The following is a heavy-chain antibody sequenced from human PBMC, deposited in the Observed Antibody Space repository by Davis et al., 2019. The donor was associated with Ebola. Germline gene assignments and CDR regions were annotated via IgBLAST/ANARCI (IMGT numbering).Heavy chain of an antibody. CDR3: ARDLWLGAPDYLDS. Sequence: PGGSLRLSCVVSEFAFKNYPFHWVRQAPGKGLEWVAVISYAGGLQLYRESVKGRFTISRDDSKSTLYLQMNSLRTEDTAMYYCARDLWLGAPDYLDSWGQGTLVTVSS. V-gene: IGHV3-30-3*01. J-gene: IGHJ4*02. CDR2: ISYAGGLQ. D-gene: IGHD1-26*01. CDR1: EFAFKNYP.